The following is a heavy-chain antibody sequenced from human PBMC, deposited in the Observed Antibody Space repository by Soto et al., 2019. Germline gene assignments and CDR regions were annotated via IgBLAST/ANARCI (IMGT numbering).Heavy chain of an antibody. V-gene: IGHV4-4*07. CDR2: IYSSGGT. CDR3: ARGQRCSHSFDP. D-gene: IGHD3-10*02. CDR1: GGAISGYY. Sequence: PSETLSLTCTVSGGAISGYYWTWIRQSAGKGLEWIGRIYSSGGTKYNPSLQSRVTMSLDTSKNQFSLRLTSVTAADTAVYYCARGQRCSHSFDPCGQGTVVTVSP. J-gene: IGHJ5*02.